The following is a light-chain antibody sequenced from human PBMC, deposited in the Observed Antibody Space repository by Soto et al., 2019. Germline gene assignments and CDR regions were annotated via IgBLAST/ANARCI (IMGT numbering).Light chain of an antibody. CDR3: QQFSSYPLT. CDR2: WAS. V-gene: IGKV4-1*01. J-gene: IGKJ4*01. Sequence: DIVMTQSPDSLAVSLGERATINCKSSQNVLYSSNNKNYLAWYQQKLGQPPKLLIRWASTRESGVPDRFSGGGSGTDFTLTISRLEPEDFAVYYCQQFSSYPLTFGGGTKVDIK. CDR1: QNVLYSSNNKNY.